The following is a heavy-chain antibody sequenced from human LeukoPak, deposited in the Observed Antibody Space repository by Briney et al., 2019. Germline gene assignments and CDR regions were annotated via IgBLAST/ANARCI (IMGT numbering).Heavy chain of an antibody. J-gene: IGHJ6*02. CDR3: ARGSQSMIRGVIPYYAMDV. CDR1: GFTFSNAW. CDR2: ISSSGTTI. V-gene: IGHV3-11*04. Sequence: GGSLRLSCAASGFTFSNAWMSWVRQAPGKGLEWVSYISSSGTTIYYAASVKGRFTISRDNAKNSLYLQMNSLRAEDTAVYYCARGSQSMIRGVIPYYAMDVWGQGTTVTVSS. D-gene: IGHD3-10*01.